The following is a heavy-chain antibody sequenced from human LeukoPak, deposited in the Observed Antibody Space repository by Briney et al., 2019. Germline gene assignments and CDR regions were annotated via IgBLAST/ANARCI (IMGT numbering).Heavy chain of an antibody. Sequence: GESLKISCKGSGYSFTTYWIGWVRQMPGKGLEWMGIIYPGDSDTRYSPSFQGQVTISADKSISTAYLQWSSLKASDTAMYYCARTHSSSWSGFDYWGQGTLVTVSS. V-gene: IGHV5-51*01. CDR3: ARTHSSSWSGFDY. J-gene: IGHJ4*02. D-gene: IGHD6-13*01. CDR1: GYSFTTYW. CDR2: IYPGDSDT.